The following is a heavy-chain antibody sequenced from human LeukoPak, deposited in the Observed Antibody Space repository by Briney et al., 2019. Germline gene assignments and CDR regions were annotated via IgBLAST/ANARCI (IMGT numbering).Heavy chain of an antibody. Sequence: GASVKVSCKASGYAFTSYGISWVRQAPGQGLEWMGWISAYNGNTNYAQKLQGRVTMTTDTSTSTAYMELRSLRSDDTAVYYCARDDSSGWYRYYFDYWGQGTLVTVSS. CDR2: ISAYNGNT. CDR1: GYAFTSYG. J-gene: IGHJ4*02. V-gene: IGHV1-18*01. D-gene: IGHD6-19*01. CDR3: ARDDSSGWYRYYFDY.